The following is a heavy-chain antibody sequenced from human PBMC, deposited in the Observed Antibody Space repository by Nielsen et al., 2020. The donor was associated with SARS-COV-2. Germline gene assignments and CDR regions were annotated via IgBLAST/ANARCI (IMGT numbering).Heavy chain of an antibody. CDR3: ARLGTAAGLDY. J-gene: IGHJ4*02. CDR2: ISSSSSYI. CDR1: GFTFSSYS. Sequence: GESLKISCAASGFTFSSYSMNWVRQAPGKGLEWVSSISSSSSYIDYADSVKGRFTISRDNAKNSLYLQMNSLRAEDTAVYYCARLGTAAGLDYWGQGTLVTVSS. V-gene: IGHV3-21*01. D-gene: IGHD6-13*01.